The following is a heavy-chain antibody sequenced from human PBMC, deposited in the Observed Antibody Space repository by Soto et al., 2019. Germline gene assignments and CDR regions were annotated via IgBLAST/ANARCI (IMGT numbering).Heavy chain of an antibody. Sequence: GGSLRLSCAASGLPFSSYWMGWVRQAPGKRLEGVANKSPDGGGKYYEESVVGGFSITRDNAKKSVFLQMSSLIAEDTAVEYCARPEIPVCGGESWGQGTLVTVSS. CDR2: KSPDGGGK. D-gene: IGHD3-10*01. J-gene: IGHJ5*02. CDR3: ARPEIPVCGGES. CDR1: GLPFSSYW. V-gene: IGHV3-7*01.